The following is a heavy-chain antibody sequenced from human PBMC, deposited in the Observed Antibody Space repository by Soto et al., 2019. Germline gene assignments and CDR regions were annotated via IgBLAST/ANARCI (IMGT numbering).Heavy chain of an antibody. J-gene: IGHJ6*02. CDR1: GGSFSCYY. D-gene: IGHD3-22*01. CDR2: INHSGST. CDR3: ARGGYYYDSSGYYTNPHYYYGMDV. Sequence: SETLSLTCAVYGGSFSCYYWSWIRQPPGKGLEWIGEINHSGSTNYNPSLKSRVTISVDTSKNQFSLKLSSVTAADTAVYYCARGGYYYDSSGYYTNPHYYYGMDVWGQGTTVTVSS. V-gene: IGHV4-34*01.